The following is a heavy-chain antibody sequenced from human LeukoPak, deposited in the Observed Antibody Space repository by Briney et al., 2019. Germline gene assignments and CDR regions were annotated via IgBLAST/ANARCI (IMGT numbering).Heavy chain of an antibody. CDR2: ISANGITT. CDR1: GFTFSSYY. V-gene: IGHV3-11*04. CDR3: ASSLNTVIISPYYFDY. Sequence: GGSLRLSCAASGFTFSSYYMGWIRQAPGQGLEWISYISANGITTYYADSVKGRFTIPRDNARNSLSLYMNFLRAEDTAVYYCASSLNTVIISPYYFDYWGQGTLVTVSS. J-gene: IGHJ4*02. D-gene: IGHD4-11*01.